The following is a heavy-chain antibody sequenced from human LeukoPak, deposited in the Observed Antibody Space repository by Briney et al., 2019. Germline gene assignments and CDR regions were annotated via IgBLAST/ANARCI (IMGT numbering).Heavy chain of an antibody. CDR2: ISYDGANE. CDR1: GFSFHYYA. CDR3: AKTSLSLPSVAGMPSYFDF. D-gene: IGHD6-19*01. V-gene: IGHV3-30-3*02. Sequence: GGSLRLSCAASGFSFHYYAMPWVRQAPGKGLEWVAVISYDGANEYYADSVKGRLTISRDNSKNTLYVQLNSLRAEDTAVYYCAKTSLSLPSVAGMPSYFDFWGQGTLVTVSS. J-gene: IGHJ4*02.